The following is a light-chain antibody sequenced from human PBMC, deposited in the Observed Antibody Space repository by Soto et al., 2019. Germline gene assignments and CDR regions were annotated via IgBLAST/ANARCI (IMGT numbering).Light chain of an antibody. CDR3: QQYNSYSYT. CDR2: KAS. CDR1: QSISSW. V-gene: IGKV1-5*03. J-gene: IGKJ2*01. Sequence: DIQMTQYPSTLSASVGDRVTITCRASQSISSWLAWYQQKPGKDPKLLIYKASSLESGVPSRFSGSGSGTEFTLTISSLQPDDFATYYCQQYNSYSYTFGQGTKLEIK.